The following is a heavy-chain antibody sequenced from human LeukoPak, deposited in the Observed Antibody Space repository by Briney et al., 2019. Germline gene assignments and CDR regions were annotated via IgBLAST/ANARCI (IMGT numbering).Heavy chain of an antibody. V-gene: IGHV3-30*03. CDR1: GFTFSSYG. J-gene: IGHJ6*03. Sequence: PGGSLRLSCAASGFTFSSYGMHWVRQAPGKGLEWVAVISYDGSNKYYADSVKGRFTISRDNAKNSLYLQMNSLRAEDTAVYYCAREVPLYYYDSSGQSSGYMDVWGKGTTVTVSS. CDR3: AREVPLYYYDSSGQSSGYMDV. D-gene: IGHD3-22*01. CDR2: ISYDGSNK.